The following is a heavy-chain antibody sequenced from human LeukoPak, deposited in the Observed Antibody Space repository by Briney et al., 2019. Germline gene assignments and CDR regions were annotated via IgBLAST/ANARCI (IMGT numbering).Heavy chain of an antibody. J-gene: IGHJ4*02. D-gene: IGHD1-26*01. CDR2: IIPILGIA. CDR3: ATPSGSYYGGVDY. CDR1: GGTFSSYT. V-gene: IGHV1-69*02. Sequence: ASVKLSCKASGGTFSSYTISWVRQAPGQALEWMRKIIPILGIANYAQKFQGRVTITADKSTSTAYMERSSLRSEDTAVYYCATPSGSYYGGVDYWGQGTLVTVSS.